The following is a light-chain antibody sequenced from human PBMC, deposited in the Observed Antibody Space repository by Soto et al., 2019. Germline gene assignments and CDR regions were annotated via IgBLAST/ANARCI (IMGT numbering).Light chain of an antibody. Sequence: EMGLTQSPGALSLSPGERATLSCRASQSVSATYLAWYQQKPGQAPRLLIFGASNRAAGIPDRFSGSGSGTDFTLTISSLQSEDFAVYYCQQYGNSSRTFGRGTKVDIK. V-gene: IGKV3-20*01. J-gene: IGKJ4*01. CDR1: QSVSATY. CDR3: QQYGNSSRT. CDR2: GAS.